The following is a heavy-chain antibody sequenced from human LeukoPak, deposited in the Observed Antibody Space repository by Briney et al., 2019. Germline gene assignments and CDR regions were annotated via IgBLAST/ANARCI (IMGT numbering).Heavy chain of an antibody. CDR1: GFTFSSYE. J-gene: IGHJ6*03. V-gene: IGHV3-48*03. CDR2: ISSSGSTI. Sequence: GGSLRLSCAASGFTFSSYEMNWVRQAPGKGLEWVSYISSSGSTIYYADSVKGRFTISRDNAKNSLYLQMNSLRAEDTAVYYCARDLIFIMRSSSWLPVYMDVWGKGATVTVSS. CDR3: ARDLIFIMRSSSWLPVYMDV. D-gene: IGHD6-13*01.